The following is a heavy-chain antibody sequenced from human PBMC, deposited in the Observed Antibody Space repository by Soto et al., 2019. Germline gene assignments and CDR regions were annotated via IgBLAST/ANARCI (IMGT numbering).Heavy chain of an antibody. D-gene: IGHD5-18*01. V-gene: IGHV4-59*01. CDR2: IYYSGST. CDR3: ARSWASYHFDY. Sequence: SETLSLTCTVSGGSISSYYWSWIRQPPGKGLEWIGYIYYSGSTNYNPSLKSRVTISVYTSKNQFSLKLSSVTAADTAVYYCARSWASYHFDYWGQGTLVTVSS. CDR1: GGSISSYY. J-gene: IGHJ4*02.